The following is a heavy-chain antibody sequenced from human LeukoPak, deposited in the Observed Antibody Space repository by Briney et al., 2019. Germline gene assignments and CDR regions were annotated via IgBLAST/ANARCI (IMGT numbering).Heavy chain of an antibody. J-gene: IGHJ4*02. CDR3: ARRSNYFDY. V-gene: IGHV4-39*01. CDR1: GDSISSGPYS. Sequence: PSETLPLTCTVSGDSISSGPYSWGWIRQPPGKGLEWIGNISYSGNTYYNASLKSRVTISVDTSKNQFSLKLRSATAADTAVYYWARRSNYFDYWGRRTLVTVSS. CDR2: ISYSGNT.